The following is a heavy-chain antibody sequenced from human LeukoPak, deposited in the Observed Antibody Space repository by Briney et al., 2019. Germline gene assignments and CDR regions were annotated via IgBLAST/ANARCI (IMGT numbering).Heavy chain of an antibody. D-gene: IGHD3-10*01. CDR1: GGSISSNNYY. V-gene: IGHV4-39*01. CDR2: LYHSGSA. CDR3: AISGSGTYYDEQFDY. Sequence: PSETLSLTCTVSGGSISSNNYYWGWIRQPPGKGLEWIGSLYHSGSAYYSPSLKSRVTIYVDMSKKQFSLKLNSVTAADTAVYYCAISGSGTYYDEQFDYWGQGTLVTVSS. J-gene: IGHJ4*02.